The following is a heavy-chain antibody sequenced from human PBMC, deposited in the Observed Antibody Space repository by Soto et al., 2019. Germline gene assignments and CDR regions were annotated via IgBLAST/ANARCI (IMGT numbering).Heavy chain of an antibody. CDR1: RGCRTHYF. Sequence: ATPYRACAEQRGCRTHYFCSWFRQPPSTRLEWIGEINHSGSTNYNPSLTSRATISVDTSKNQFSLKLSSVTAADTAVYYCARARSSSWYFDYWGQGTLVTVSS. V-gene: IGHV4-34*01. CDR2: INHSGST. CDR3: ARARSSSWYFDY. J-gene: IGHJ4*02. D-gene: IGHD6-13*01.